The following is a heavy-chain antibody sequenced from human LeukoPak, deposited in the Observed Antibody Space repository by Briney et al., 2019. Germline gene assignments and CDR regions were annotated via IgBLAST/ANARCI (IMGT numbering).Heavy chain of an antibody. D-gene: IGHD1-26*01. CDR2: ISPDGSST. CDR1: GFTFSNYW. J-gene: IGHJ4*02. V-gene: IGHV3-74*01. Sequence: GGSLRLSCAASGFTFSNYWMHWVRQAPGKGLLWVSRISPDGSSTTYADSVKGRFTISRDNAKNTLYLQMNSLRAEETAVYYCASPVVGTTLPLWGQGTLVTVSS. CDR3: ASPVVGTTLPL.